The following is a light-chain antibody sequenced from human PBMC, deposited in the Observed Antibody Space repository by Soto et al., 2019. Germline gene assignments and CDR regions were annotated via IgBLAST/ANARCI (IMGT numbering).Light chain of an antibody. CDR3: QQTYGAPLT. CDR1: QNSMSR. CDR2: DAS. V-gene: IGKV1-5*01. J-gene: IGKJ4*01. Sequence: DFQMTQSPSTLSASVGDRVVITCLVSQNSMSRFAWFQQKPGKAPKLLIYDASSLESGVPKRFSGSGSGTDFTLTISSLKPEDFATYYCQQTYGAPLTFGGGTKVDIK.